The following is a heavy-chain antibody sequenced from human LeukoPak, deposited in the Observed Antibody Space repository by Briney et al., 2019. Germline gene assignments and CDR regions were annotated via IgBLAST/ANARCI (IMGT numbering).Heavy chain of an antibody. CDR3: ALAATYYYYGMDV. Sequence: GGSLRLSCAASGFTFSNAWMSWVRQAPGKGLEWVSYISSSGSTIYYADSVKGRFTISRDNAKNSLYLQMNSLRAEDTAVYYCALAATYYYYGMDVWGQGTTVTVSS. D-gene: IGHD2-15*01. J-gene: IGHJ6*02. V-gene: IGHV3-11*04. CDR1: GFTFSNAW. CDR2: ISSSGSTI.